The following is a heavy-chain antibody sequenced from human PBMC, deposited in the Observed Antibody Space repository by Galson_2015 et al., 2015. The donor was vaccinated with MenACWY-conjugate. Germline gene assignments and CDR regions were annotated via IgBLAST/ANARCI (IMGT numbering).Heavy chain of an antibody. CDR3: AKDRSPEGYSGGWYIGY. D-gene: IGHD6-19*01. Sequence: SLRLSCAASGFTFDDYAMHWVRQAPGKGLEWVSLISWDGGSTYYADSVKGRFTISRDNSKNSLYLQMKSLRAEDTALYYCAKDRSPEGYSGGWYIGYWGQGTLVTVSS. CDR1: GFTFDDYA. V-gene: IGHV3-43D*03. J-gene: IGHJ4*02. CDR2: ISWDGGST.